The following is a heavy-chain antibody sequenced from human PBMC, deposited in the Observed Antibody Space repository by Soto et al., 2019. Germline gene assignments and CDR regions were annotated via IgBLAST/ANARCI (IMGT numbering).Heavy chain of an antibody. CDR3: AKPLQVY. J-gene: IGHJ4*02. V-gene: IGHV3-23*01. Sequence: PGGSLSLSCAASGFTFSSYAMTWVRQAPGKGLEYVSTLSGSGVNAYYADSVKGRFTISRDNSKNTLYLQMNSLRVEDTAIYYCAKPLQVYWGQGTQVTVSS. CDR2: LSGSGVNA. CDR1: GFTFSSYA.